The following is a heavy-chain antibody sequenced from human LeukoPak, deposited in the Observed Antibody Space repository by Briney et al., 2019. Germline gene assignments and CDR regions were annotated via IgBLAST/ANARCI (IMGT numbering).Heavy chain of an antibody. D-gene: IGHD3-10*01. CDR2: INNDATST. V-gene: IGHV3-74*01. CDR3: AREAGDDYYGSGSYDY. Sequence: GGSLRLSCAASGFTFSSYSMNWVRQAPGKGLVWVSRINNDATSTSYADSVKGRFTISRDNAKKTLFLQMNSLRVEDTAVYYCAREAGDDYYGSGSYDYWGQGTLVTVSS. CDR1: GFTFSSYS. J-gene: IGHJ4*02.